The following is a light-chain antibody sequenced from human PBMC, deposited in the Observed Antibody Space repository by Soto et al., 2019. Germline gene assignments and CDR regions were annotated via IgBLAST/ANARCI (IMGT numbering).Light chain of an antibody. CDR2: DVS. Sequence: DLLIIHTPLSLSVALAQPASISCNSCQSLLHITGETFVFWYLQKPGQSPQLLIYDVSTRVGGVPDRFSGSGSGTDFTLEISRVETDDVGIYYCMQSRQLPSTFGQGTRVEIK. J-gene: IGKJ5*01. CDR3: MQSRQLPST. V-gene: IGKV2D-29*02. CDR1: QSLLHITGETF.